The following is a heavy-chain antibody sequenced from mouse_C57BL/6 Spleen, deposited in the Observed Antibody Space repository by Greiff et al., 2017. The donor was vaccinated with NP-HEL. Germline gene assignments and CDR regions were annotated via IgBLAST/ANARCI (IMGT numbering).Heavy chain of an antibody. D-gene: IGHD1-2*01. CDR3: ARGGENDGRPAWFAY. J-gene: IGHJ3*01. V-gene: IGHV5-4*01. CDR1: GFTFSSYA. CDR2: ISDGGSYT. Sequence: VQLKESGGGLVKPGGSLKLSCAASGFTFSSYAMSWVRQTPEKRLEWVATISDGGSYTYYPDNVKGRFTISRDNAKNNLYLQMSHLKSEDTAMYYCARGGENDGRPAWFAYWGQGTLVTVSA.